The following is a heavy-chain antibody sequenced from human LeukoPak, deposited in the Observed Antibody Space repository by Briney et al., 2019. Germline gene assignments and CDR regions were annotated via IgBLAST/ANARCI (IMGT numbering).Heavy chain of an antibody. CDR3: ASMLGVAAAGTGHYYYGMDV. Sequence: SETLSLTCAVYGGSFSGYYWSWIRQPPGKGLEWIGGINHSGSTNYNPSLKSRVTISVDTSKNQFSLKLSSVTAADTAVYYCASMLGVAAAGTGHYYYGMDVWGQGTTVTVSS. V-gene: IGHV4-34*01. CDR2: INHSGST. CDR1: GGSFSGYY. J-gene: IGHJ6*02. D-gene: IGHD6-13*01.